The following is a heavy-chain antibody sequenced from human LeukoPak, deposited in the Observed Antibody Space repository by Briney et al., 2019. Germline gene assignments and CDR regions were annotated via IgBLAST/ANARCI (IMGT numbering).Heavy chain of an antibody. CDR1: GFTFSSYA. D-gene: IGHD5-18*01. V-gene: IGHV3-23*01. CDR3: AKDIAQGYTFGSIEQDY. CDR2: ISGSGGST. Sequence: GGSLRLSCAASGFTFSSYAMSWVRQAPGKGLEWVSAISGSGGSTYYAASVKGRFTMSRDNSKNTLYLQMDSLRADDTAVYYCAKDIAQGYTFGSIEQDYWGQGTLVTVSS. J-gene: IGHJ4*02.